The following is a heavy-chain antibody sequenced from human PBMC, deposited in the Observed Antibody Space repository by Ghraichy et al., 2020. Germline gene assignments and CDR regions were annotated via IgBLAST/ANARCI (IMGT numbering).Heavy chain of an antibody. D-gene: IGHD3-22*01. CDR1: GGSISSSSYY. CDR3: ARQPTSYYYDSSGYNHLDY. V-gene: IGHV4-39*01. J-gene: IGHJ4*02. CDR2: IYYSGST. Sequence: SQTLSLTCTVSGGSISSSSYYWGWIRQPPGKGLEWIGSIYYSGSTYYNPSLKSRVTISVDTSKNQFSLKLSSVTAADTAVYYCARQPTSYYYDSSGYNHLDYWGQGTLVTVSS.